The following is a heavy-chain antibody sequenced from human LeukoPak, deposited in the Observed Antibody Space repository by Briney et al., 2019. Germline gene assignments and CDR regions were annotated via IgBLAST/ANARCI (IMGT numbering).Heavy chain of an antibody. Sequence: GASVKVSCKASGYTFTGYYMHWVRQAPGQGLEWMGWINPNSGGTNYAQKFQGRVTMTRDTSISTAYMELSRLRSDDTAVYYCASGAGGYDILTGDAEDAFDIWGQGTMVTVSS. CDR1: GYTFTGYY. V-gene: IGHV1-2*02. CDR3: ASGAGGYDILTGDAEDAFDI. CDR2: INPNSGGT. J-gene: IGHJ3*02. D-gene: IGHD3-9*01.